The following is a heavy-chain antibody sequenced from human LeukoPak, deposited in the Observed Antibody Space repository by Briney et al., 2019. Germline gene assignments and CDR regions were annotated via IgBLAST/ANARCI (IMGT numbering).Heavy chain of an antibody. D-gene: IGHD6-25*01. V-gene: IGHV4-59*01. CDR1: GVSISCYY. CDR3: ATKRADYFDY. J-gene: IGHJ4*02. CDR2: IYNSEST. Sequence: SETLSPNYTVYGVSISCYYWRWIRQPPGKGLEWIGYIYNSESTNYNTSLKSRVTISVDTSKNQFSLKLSSVTAADTAVYYCATKRADYFDYWGQRTLVTVSS.